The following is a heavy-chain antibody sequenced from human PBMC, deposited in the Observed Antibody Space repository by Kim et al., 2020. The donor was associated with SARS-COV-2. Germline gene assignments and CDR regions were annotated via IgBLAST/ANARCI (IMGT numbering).Heavy chain of an antibody. CDR2: IYSGGST. J-gene: IGHJ2*01. V-gene: IGHV3-53*01. CDR1: GFTVSSNY. CDR3: ARDFAEYYDILTGYSHDPHNWYFDL. Sequence: GGSLRLSCAASGFTVSSNYMSWVRQAPGKGLEWVSVIYSGGSTYYADSVKGRFTISRDNSKNTLYLQMNSLRAEDTAVYYCARDFAEYYDILTGYSHDPHNWYFDLWGRGTLVTVSS. D-gene: IGHD3-9*01.